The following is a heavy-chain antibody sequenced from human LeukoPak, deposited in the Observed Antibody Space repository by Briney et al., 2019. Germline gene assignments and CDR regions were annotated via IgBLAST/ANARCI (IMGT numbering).Heavy chain of an antibody. CDR1: GGSISSGGYS. CDR2: IYHSGST. Sequence: SQTLSLTCAVSGGSISSGGYSWSWIRQPPGKGLEWIGYIYHSGSTYYNPSLKSRVTISVDRSKNQFSLKLSSVTAADTAVYYCASALDYGAYYFDYWGQGTLVTVSS. D-gene: IGHD4-17*01. J-gene: IGHJ4*02. CDR3: ASALDYGAYYFDY. V-gene: IGHV4-30-2*01.